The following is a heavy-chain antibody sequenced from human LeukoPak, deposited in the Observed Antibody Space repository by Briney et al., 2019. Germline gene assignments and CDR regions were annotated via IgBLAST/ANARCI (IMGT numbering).Heavy chain of an antibody. CDR2: ISNIP. CDR3: TRVKVVGGTVFAMDV. V-gene: IGHV3-23*01. CDR1: GFTFSSIP. Sequence: GGSLRLSCAASGFTFSSIPMSWVRQAPGKGLEWVSSISNIPYYADSVKGRFTISRDNSKNTLYLQMNSLKTEDTAVYYCTRVKVVGGTVFAMDVWGQGTTVTVSS. D-gene: IGHD1-26*01. J-gene: IGHJ6*02.